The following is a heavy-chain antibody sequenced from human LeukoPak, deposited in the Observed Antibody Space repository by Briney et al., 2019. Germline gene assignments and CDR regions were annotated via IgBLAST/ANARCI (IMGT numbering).Heavy chain of an antibody. Sequence: PGGSLRLSCAASGFIFSSYSMNWVRQAPGKGLEWVSYISSSGSTIYYADSVKGRFTISRDNAKNSLYLQMNSLRAEDTAVYYCARDTSNFDYGDSYWGQGTLVTVPS. V-gene: IGHV3-48*04. CDR2: ISSSGSTI. D-gene: IGHD4-17*01. CDR3: ARDTSNFDYGDSY. CDR1: GFIFSSYS. J-gene: IGHJ4*02.